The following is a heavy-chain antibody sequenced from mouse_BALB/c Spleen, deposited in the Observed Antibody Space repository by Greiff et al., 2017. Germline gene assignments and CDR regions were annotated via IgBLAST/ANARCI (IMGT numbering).Heavy chain of an antibody. CDR3: ARDGYDAWFAY. CDR2: IYPGDGDT. Sequence: VKLQESGAELARPGASVKLSCKASGYTFTSYWMQWVKQRPGQGLEWIGAIYPGDGDTRYTQKFKGKATLTADKSSSTAYMQLSSLASEDSAVYYCARDGYDAWFAYWGQGTLVTVSA. J-gene: IGHJ3*01. CDR1: GYTFTSYW. V-gene: IGHV1-87*01. D-gene: IGHD2-14*01.